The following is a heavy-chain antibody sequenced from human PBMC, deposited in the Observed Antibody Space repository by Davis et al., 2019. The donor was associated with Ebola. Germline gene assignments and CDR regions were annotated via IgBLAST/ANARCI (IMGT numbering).Heavy chain of an antibody. CDR1: GYTFTGYY. D-gene: IGHD6-19*01. Sequence: ASVKVSCKASGYTFTGYYMHWVRQAPGQGLEWMGWIYPNSGGTNYAQKFQGRVTMTRDTSIKTAYMELSSLTSDDTAVYYCARDRSVGGSNWFDPWGQGTLVTVSS. CDR3: ARDRSVGGSNWFDP. V-gene: IGHV1-2*02. J-gene: IGHJ5*02. CDR2: IYPNSGGT.